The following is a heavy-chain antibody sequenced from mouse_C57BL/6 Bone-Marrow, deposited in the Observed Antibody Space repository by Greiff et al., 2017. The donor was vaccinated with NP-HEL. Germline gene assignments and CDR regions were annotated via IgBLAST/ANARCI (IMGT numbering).Heavy chain of an antibody. CDR3: ATLITTNWYFDV. J-gene: IGHJ1*03. CDR2: ISSGSSTI. CDR1: GFTFSDYG. D-gene: IGHD1-1*01. V-gene: IGHV5-17*01. Sequence: EVNLVESGGGLVKPGGSLKLSCAASGFTFSDYGMHWVRQAPEKGLEWVAYISSGSSTIYYADTVKGRFTISRDNAKNTLFLQMTSLRSEDTAMYYCATLITTNWYFDVWGTGTTVTVSS.